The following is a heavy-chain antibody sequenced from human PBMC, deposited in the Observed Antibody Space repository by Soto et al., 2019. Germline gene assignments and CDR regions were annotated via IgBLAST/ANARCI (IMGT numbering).Heavy chain of an antibody. CDR1: GFTFSSYG. CDR2: IWYDGSNK. D-gene: IGHD3-22*01. V-gene: IGHV3-33*01. CDR3: ARDRSGYYYRVGAFDI. J-gene: IGHJ3*02. Sequence: QVQLVESGGGVVQPGRSLRLSCAASGFTFSSYGMHWVLQAPGKGLEWVAVIWYDGSNKYYADSVKGRFTISRDNSKKTLYLQMNSLSAEDTAVYYCARDRSGYYYRVGAFDIWGQGTMVTVSS.